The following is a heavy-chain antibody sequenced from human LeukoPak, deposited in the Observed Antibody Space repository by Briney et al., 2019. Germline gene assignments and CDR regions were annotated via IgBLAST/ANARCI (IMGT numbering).Heavy chain of an antibody. V-gene: IGHV4-59*01. CDR2: IYYSGST. J-gene: IGHJ4*02. D-gene: IGHD4-17*01. CDR3: ARTGSTVTMLYPFDH. CDR1: GGSIRSYY. Sequence: SETLSLTCTVSGGSIRSYYWSWIRQPPGKGLEWIGYIYYSGSTNYNPSLKSRVSISVDTSKNQFSLKLSSVTAADTAVYYRARTGSTVTMLYPFDHWGQGTLVTVSS.